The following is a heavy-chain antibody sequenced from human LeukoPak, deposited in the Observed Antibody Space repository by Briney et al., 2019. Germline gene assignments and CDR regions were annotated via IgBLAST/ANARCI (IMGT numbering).Heavy chain of an antibody. D-gene: IGHD3-22*01. CDR3: ARSYYDSSGYYLEDDAFDI. J-gene: IGHJ3*02. Sequence: GASVKVSCKASGGTFSSYAISWVRQAPGQGLEWMGGIIPIFGTANYAQKFQGRVTVTADESTSTAYMELSSLRSEDTAVYYCARSYYDSSGYYLEDDAFDIWGQGTMVTVSS. V-gene: IGHV1-69*13. CDR2: IIPIFGTA. CDR1: GGTFSSYA.